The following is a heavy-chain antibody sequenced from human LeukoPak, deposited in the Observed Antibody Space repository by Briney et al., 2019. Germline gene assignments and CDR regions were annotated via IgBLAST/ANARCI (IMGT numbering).Heavy chain of an antibody. Sequence: GGSLRLSCTAYGFTFGNYSLSWFRQAPGKGLEWVAFIRSKTYRGTTEYAASVKGRFTISRDDSKSIAYLQMNSLKTEDTAVYYCARANSFDSSGYYFDYWGQGTLVTVSS. CDR2: IRSKTYRGTT. D-gene: IGHD3-22*01. V-gene: IGHV3-49*03. J-gene: IGHJ4*02. CDR1: GFTFGNYS. CDR3: ARANSFDSSGYYFDY.